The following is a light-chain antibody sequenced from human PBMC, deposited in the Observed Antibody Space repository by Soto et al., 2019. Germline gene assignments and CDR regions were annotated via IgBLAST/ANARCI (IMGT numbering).Light chain of an antibody. J-gene: IGLJ1*01. CDR2: DVT. CDR3: CSFTGSDTHV. CDR1: SSDFGGYDF. V-gene: IGLV2-14*01. Sequence: QSALTQPASVSGSPGQSITISCAGTSSDFGGYDFVSWHQQRPGKAPKLMIYDVTNRPSGVSNRFSGSKSGNTASLTISGLQAEDEADYYCCSFTGSDTHVFGTGTKVTVL.